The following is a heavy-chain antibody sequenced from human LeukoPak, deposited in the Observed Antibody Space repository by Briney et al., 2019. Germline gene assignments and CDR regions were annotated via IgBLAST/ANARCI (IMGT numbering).Heavy chain of an antibody. CDR2: INSDGSST. CDR1: GFTFSSYW. CDR3: ANGGDLVVGALSYFDC. D-gene: IGHD1-26*01. V-gene: IGHV3-74*01. Sequence: QPGGSLRLSCAASGFTFSSYWMHWVRQAPGKGLVWVSRINSDGSSTSYADSVKGRFTISRDNAKNTLYLQMNSLRAEDTAVYYCANGGDLVVGALSYFDCWGQGTLVTVSS. J-gene: IGHJ4*02.